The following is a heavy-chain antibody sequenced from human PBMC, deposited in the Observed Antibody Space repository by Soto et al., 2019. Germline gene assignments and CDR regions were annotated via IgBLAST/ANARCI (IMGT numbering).Heavy chain of an antibody. D-gene: IGHD2-2*01. CDR1: GGTFSSYA. CDR2: IIPIFGTA. V-gene: IGHV1-69*13. Sequence: ASVNVSCKASGGTFSSYAISWVRQAPGQGPEWMGGIIPIFGTANYAQKFQGRVTITADESTSTAYMELSSLRSEDTAVYYCAMSSIVVVPAATNYYYGMDVWGQGTTVTVSS. CDR3: AMSSIVVVPAATNYYYGMDV. J-gene: IGHJ6*02.